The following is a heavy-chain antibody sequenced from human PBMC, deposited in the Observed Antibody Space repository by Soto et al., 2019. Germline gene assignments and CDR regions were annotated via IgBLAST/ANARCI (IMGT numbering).Heavy chain of an antibody. V-gene: IGHV3-23*01. CDR2: ISGSGGST. D-gene: IGHD6-13*01. Sequence: VGSLRLSCAASGFTFSSYAMSWVRQAPGKGLEWVSAISGSGGSTYYADSVKGRFTISRDNSKNTLYLQMNSLRAEDTAVYYCAPAERVAAAGSDYWGQGTLVTVSS. CDR3: APAERVAAAGSDY. J-gene: IGHJ4*02. CDR1: GFTFSSYA.